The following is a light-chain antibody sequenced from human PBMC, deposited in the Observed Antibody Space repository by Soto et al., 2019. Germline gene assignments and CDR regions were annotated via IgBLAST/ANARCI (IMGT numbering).Light chain of an antibody. V-gene: IGKV1-6*01. CDR1: QGIRND. Sequence: IHMTQSASSLSAYVGNSVTIVCRASQGIRNDLGWYQQKLGKAPKFLIYDASSLQSGVPSRFSGSSYGTDFNLTISSLQTQDLATYDCLQDYNYPWTFGQGTKVDIK. J-gene: IGKJ1*01. CDR2: DAS. CDR3: LQDYNYPWT.